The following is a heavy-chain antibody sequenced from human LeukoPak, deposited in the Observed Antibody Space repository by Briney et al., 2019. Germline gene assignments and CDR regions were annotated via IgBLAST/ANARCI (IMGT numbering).Heavy chain of an antibody. CDR2: ISYDGSNK. CDR1: GFTFSSYG. Sequence: RSLRLSCAASGFTFSSYGMHWVRQAPGKGLEGVAVISYDGSNKYYADSVKGRFTISRDNSKNTLYLQMNSLRAEDTAVYYCAKDRGIVLMVYAPPYGMDVWGQGTTVTVSS. D-gene: IGHD2-8*01. J-gene: IGHJ6*02. CDR3: AKDRGIVLMVYAPPYGMDV. V-gene: IGHV3-30*18.